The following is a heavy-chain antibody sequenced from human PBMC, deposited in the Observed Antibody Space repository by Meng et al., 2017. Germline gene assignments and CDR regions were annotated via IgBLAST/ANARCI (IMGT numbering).Heavy chain of an antibody. Sequence: GESLKISCAASGFTFSDYYMSWIRQAPGKGLEWVSYISSSGSTIYYADSVKGRFTISRDNAKNSLYLQMNSLRAEDTAVYYCARDLPGIAAAGVIDYWGQGTLVTVSS. J-gene: IGHJ4*02. V-gene: IGHV3-11*04. CDR3: ARDLPGIAAAGVIDY. CDR2: ISSSGSTI. D-gene: IGHD6-13*01. CDR1: GFTFSDYY.